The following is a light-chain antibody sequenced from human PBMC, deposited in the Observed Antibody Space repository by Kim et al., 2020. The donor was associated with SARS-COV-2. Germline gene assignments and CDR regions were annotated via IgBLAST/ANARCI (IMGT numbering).Light chain of an antibody. J-gene: IGKJ2*01. Sequence: SVSPGERAPLSCRASQSVSNNLAWYQHKPGQPPRLLIYGASTRATGVPARFSGSGSGTDFTLTVSSLQSEDFAVYYCHQYNDWPPGDTFGQGTKLEI. CDR1: QSVSNN. V-gene: IGKV3-15*01. CDR2: GAS. CDR3: HQYNDWPPGDT.